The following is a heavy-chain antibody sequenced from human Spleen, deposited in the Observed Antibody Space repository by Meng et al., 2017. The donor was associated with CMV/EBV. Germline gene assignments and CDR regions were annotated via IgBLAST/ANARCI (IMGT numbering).Heavy chain of an antibody. V-gene: IGHV3-21*06. Sequence: GGSLRLSCAACGFTFNIYTMKWVRQAPGKGLEWVSSISGGSRHIYYADSMQGRFTISRDNAKNLLYLQMNNLRADDTAVYYCARDSGVFYDLWSDDYDYYTMDVWGQGTTVTVSS. D-gene: IGHD3-3*01. CDR1: GFTFNIYT. CDR2: ISGGSRHI. J-gene: IGHJ6*02. CDR3: ARDSGVFYDLWSDDYDYYTMDV.